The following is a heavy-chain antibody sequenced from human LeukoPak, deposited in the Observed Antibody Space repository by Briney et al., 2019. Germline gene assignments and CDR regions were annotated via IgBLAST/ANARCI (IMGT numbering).Heavy chain of an antibody. D-gene: IGHD3-22*01. Sequence: SQTLSLTCAISGDSFSSNSATWNWIRQSPSRGLEWLGRTYYRSKWYYDYAVAVKSRISINPDTSKNQFSLRLSSVTAADTAVYYCARDPSGYFNYWGQGTLATVSS. V-gene: IGHV6-1*01. CDR2: TYYRSKWYY. CDR3: ARDPSGYFNY. CDR1: GDSFSSNSAT. J-gene: IGHJ4*02.